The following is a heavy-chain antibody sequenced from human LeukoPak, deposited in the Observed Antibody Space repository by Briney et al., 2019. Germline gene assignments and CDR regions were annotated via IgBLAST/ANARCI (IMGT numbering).Heavy chain of an antibody. D-gene: IGHD4-17*01. CDR2: IYHSGST. Sequence: PSETLSLTCTVSGYSISSGYYWGWIRQPPGKGLEWIGSIYHSGSTYYNPSLKSRVTISVDTSKNQFSLKLSSVTAADTAVYYCARRGGKNYGDYVLYYDYMDVWGKGTTVTVSS. J-gene: IGHJ6*03. CDR1: GYSISSGYY. CDR3: ARRGGKNYGDYVLYYDYMDV. V-gene: IGHV4-38-2*02.